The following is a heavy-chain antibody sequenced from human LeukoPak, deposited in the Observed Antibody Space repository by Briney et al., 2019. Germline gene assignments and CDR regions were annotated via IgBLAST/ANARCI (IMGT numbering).Heavy chain of an antibody. CDR2: ISSTSSYT. CDR1: GFTFSSYS. J-gene: IGHJ4*02. CDR3: ARGPMIKVVSNFDY. V-gene: IGHV3-21*01. D-gene: IGHD3-22*01. Sequence: GGSLRLSCAASGFTFSSYSMNWVRQAPGKGLEWVSSISSTSSYTYYADSVKGRFTISRDNAKNSLYLQVNSLRAEDAAVYYCARGPMIKVVSNFDYWGQGTLVTVSS.